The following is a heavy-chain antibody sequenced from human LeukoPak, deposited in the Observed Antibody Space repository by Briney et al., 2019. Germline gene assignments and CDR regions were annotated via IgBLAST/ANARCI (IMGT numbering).Heavy chain of an antibody. J-gene: IGHJ5*02. CDR2: MNPNGGNT. D-gene: IGHD3-10*01. Sequence: ASVKVSCKASGYTFTSYDINWVRQATGQGLEWMGWMNPNGGNTGYAQKFQGRVTMTRNTSISTAYMELSSLRSEDTAVYYCARMGVTMVRGVIRRGGWFDPWGQGTLVTVSS. CDR1: GYTFTSYD. CDR3: ARMGVTMVRGVIRRGGWFDP. V-gene: IGHV1-8*01.